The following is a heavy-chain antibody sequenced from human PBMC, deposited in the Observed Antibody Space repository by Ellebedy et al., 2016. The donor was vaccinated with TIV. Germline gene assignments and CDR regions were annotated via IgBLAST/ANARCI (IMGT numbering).Heavy chain of an antibody. Sequence: GESLKISXAASGFTFSSYWMSWVRQAPGKGLEWVANIKQDGSEKNYVDSVKGRFTVSRDNAKNSVYLQMNSLRDDDTAVYYCGRNRDYLDNSGRVPDYWGQGTLVTVSS. CDR3: GRNRDYLDNSGRVPDY. CDR1: GFTFSSYW. CDR2: IKQDGSEK. D-gene: IGHD3-22*01. J-gene: IGHJ4*02. V-gene: IGHV3-7*01.